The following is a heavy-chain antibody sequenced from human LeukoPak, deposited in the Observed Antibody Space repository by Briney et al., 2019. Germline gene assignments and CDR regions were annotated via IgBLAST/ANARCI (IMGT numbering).Heavy chain of an antibody. CDR1: GFAFSNFA. CDR2: TCGSGYYT. D-gene: IGHD3-3*01. CDR3: AKMEGQRLYDYCMDV. Sequence: GGSLRLSCAASGFAFSNFAMSWVRQAPGKGLEWVSATCGSGYYTYYVESVKGRFTISRDNSKNTLYLHMNSLRADDTAVYYCAKMEGQRLYDYCMDVWGRGTTVTVPS. V-gene: IGHV3-23*01. J-gene: IGHJ6*03.